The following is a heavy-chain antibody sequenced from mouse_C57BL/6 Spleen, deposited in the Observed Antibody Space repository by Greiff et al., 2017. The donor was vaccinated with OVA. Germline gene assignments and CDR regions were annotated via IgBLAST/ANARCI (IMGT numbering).Heavy chain of an antibody. Sequence: EVKLMESEGGLVQPGSSMKLSCTASGFTFSDYYMAWVRQVPEKGLEWVANINYDGSSTYYLDSLKSRFIISRDNAKNILYLQMSSLKSEDTATYYCARANMVTTAYYFDYWGQGTTLTVSS. CDR3: ARANMVTTAYYFDY. CDR1: GFTFSDYY. V-gene: IGHV5-16*01. J-gene: IGHJ2*01. CDR2: INYDGSST. D-gene: IGHD2-2*01.